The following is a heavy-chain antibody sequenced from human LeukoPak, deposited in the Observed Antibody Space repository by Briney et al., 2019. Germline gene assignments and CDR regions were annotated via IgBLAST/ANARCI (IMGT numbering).Heavy chain of an antibody. J-gene: IGHJ5*02. Sequence: ASVKVSCKASGYTFTSYGISWVRQAPGQGLEWMGWISAYNGNTNYAQKLQGRVTMTTDTSTSTAYMELRSLRSDDTAVYYCARDRYSGSKGRWFDPWGQGTLVTVSS. CDR1: GYTFTSYG. V-gene: IGHV1-18*01. D-gene: IGHD6-6*01. CDR3: ARDRYSGSKGRWFDP. CDR2: ISAYNGNT.